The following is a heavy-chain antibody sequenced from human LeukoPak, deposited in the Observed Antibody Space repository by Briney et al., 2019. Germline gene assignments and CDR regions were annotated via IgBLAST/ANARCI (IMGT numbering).Heavy chain of an antibody. D-gene: IGHD3-3*01. CDR2: ISAYNGNT. CDR1: GYTFTSYG. CDR3: ASTSITIFGVPRPTHYYYYDGMDV. V-gene: IGHV1-18*01. Sequence: ASVKVSCKASGYTFTSYGISWVRQAPGQGLEWMGWISAYNGNTNYAQKLQGRVTMTTDTSTSTAYMELRSLRSDDTAVYYCASTSITIFGVPRPTHYYYYDGMDVWGQGTTVTVSS. J-gene: IGHJ6*02.